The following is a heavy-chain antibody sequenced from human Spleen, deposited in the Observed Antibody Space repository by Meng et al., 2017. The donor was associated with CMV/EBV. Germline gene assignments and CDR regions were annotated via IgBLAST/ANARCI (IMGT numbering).Heavy chain of an antibody. J-gene: IGHJ4*02. D-gene: IGHD6-25*01. V-gene: IGHV3-21*01. CDR3: ARRGVVSPWDY. CDR1: GFTFSSYS. CDR2: ISSSSSYI. Sequence: GESLKISCAASGFTFSSYSMNWVRQAPGKGLEWVSSISSSSSYIYYADSVKGRFTISRDNAKNSLYLQMNSLRAEDTAVYYCARRGVVSPWDYWGQGTLVTVSS.